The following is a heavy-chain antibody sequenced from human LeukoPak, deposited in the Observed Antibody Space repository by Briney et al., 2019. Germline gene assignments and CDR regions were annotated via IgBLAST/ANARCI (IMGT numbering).Heavy chain of an antibody. Sequence: SQTLSLTCTVSGGSISSGGYYWSWIRQPPGKGLEWIGYIYHSGSTYYNPSLKSRVTISVDTSKNQFSLELSSVTAADTAVYYCARGRYTNAFDIWGQGTMVTVSP. CDR3: ARGRYTNAFDI. CDR1: GGSISSGGYY. V-gene: IGHV4-30-2*01. J-gene: IGHJ3*02. CDR2: IYHSGST. D-gene: IGHD3-9*01.